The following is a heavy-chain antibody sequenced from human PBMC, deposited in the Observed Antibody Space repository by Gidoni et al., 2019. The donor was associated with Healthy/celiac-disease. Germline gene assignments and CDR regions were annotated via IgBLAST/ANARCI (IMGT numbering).Heavy chain of an antibody. V-gene: IGHV3-11*06. CDR3: ARPLYGDYYYYYGMDV. CDR2: ISSSSSYT. D-gene: IGHD4-17*01. J-gene: IGHJ6*02. CDR1: GSTFGDYY. Sequence: QVQLVESGGGLVKPGGSLRLSCAASGSTFGDYYMSWIRQAPGKGLEWVSYISSSSSYTNDADSVKGRFTISRDNAKNSLYLQMNSLRAEDTAVYYCARPLYGDYYYYYGMDVWGQGTTVTVSS.